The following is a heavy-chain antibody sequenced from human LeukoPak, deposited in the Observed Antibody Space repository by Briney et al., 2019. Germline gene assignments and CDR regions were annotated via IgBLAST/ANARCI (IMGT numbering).Heavy chain of an antibody. CDR1: GGSISSSSYY. CDR3: ARAGYSYGYVFDY. D-gene: IGHD5-18*01. Sequence: SETLSLTCTVSGGSISSSSYYWGWIRQPPGKGLEWIGSIYYSGSTYYNPSLKGRVTISVDTSKNQFSLKLSSVTAADTAVYYCARAGYSYGYVFDYWGQGTLVTVSS. V-gene: IGHV4-39*07. J-gene: IGHJ4*02. CDR2: IYYSGST.